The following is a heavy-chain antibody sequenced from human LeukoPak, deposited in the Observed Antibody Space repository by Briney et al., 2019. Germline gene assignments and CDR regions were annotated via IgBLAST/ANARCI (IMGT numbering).Heavy chain of an antibody. CDR2: ISAYNGNT. CDR1: GHTFTSYG. D-gene: IGHD5-12*01. Sequence: ASVNVSCKASGHTFTSYGIIWVGQAPGQGLEGPGWISAYNGNTNYAKKLEGRVTMTTDTSTSTAYMELRSLRSDDTAVYYSARELGGYDFGTVAYYYYYMDVWGKGTTVAVSS. J-gene: IGHJ6*03. V-gene: IGHV1-18*01. CDR3: ARELGGYDFGTVAYYYYYMDV.